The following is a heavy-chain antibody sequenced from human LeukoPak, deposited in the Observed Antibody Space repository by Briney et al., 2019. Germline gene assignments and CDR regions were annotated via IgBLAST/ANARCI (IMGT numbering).Heavy chain of an antibody. CDR3: TLTMIVVARSPFDY. V-gene: IGHV3-49*04. J-gene: IGHJ4*02. CDR1: GFTFGEYG. Sequence: GGSLTLSCTASGFTFGEYGMSRVRQAPGKGLEWIGFIRSKGHGGTTEYAASVKGRFTISRDDSKSIAYLQLNSLKTEDTAVYYCTLTMIVVARSPFDYWGQGTLVTVSP. D-gene: IGHD3-22*01. CDR2: IRSKGHGGTT.